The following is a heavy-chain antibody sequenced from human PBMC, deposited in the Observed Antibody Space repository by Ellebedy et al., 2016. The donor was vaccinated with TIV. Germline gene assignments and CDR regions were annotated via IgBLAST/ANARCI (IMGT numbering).Heavy chain of an antibody. V-gene: IGHV4-59*01. Sequence: ESLKISCAASGFTFSNAWMNWIRQSPGKGLEWIGYIYYSGGTSYNPSLRSRVTLSVDTSKNQISLNLSSVTAADTAVYYCARVRFRLVPSQYYYGLDVWGQGTTVTVSS. CDR2: IYYSGGT. J-gene: IGHJ6*01. D-gene: IGHD3-3*01. CDR1: GFTFSNAW. CDR3: ARVRFRLVPSQYYYGLDV.